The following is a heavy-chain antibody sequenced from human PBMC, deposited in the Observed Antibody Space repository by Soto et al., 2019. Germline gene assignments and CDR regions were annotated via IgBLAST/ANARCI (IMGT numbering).Heavy chain of an antibody. V-gene: IGHV3-23*01. CDR2: MSGSGSST. CDR3: ANDVYNTGWRYWYFEL. Sequence: EVQLLESGGGLVQPGGSLRLSCAASGFTFSDYAMSWVRQAPGKGLEWVSTMSGSGSSTYYTDAVKGRFTISRNNSKNTLYLQMNSLRAEDTAVYYCANDVYNTGWRYWYFELWGRGTLVTVSS. CDR1: GFTFSDYA. J-gene: IGHJ2*01. D-gene: IGHD6-19*01.